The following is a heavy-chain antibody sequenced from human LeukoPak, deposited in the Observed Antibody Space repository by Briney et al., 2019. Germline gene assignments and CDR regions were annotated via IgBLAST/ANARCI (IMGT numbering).Heavy chain of an antibody. CDR3: AKQLYSCGYRWFDT. V-gene: IGHV3-23*01. Sequence: PGGSLRLSCAASGFTFSSYAMSWVRQAPGKGLEWVSAISGSGGSTYYADSVKGRFTISRDNSKNTLYLQMSSLIAADTAVYYCAKQLYSCGYRWFDTWSQGTLVTVSS. D-gene: IGHD3-22*01. CDR1: GFTFSSYA. CDR2: ISGSGGST. J-gene: IGHJ5*02.